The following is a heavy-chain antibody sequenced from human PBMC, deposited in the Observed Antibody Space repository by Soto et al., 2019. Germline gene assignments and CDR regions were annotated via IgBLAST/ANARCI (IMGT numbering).Heavy chain of an antibody. CDR3: ARGTRPYYDSSGYRYYYYYGMDV. D-gene: IGHD3-22*01. J-gene: IGHJ6*02. CDR2: IYYSGST. V-gene: IGHV4-61*01. Sequence: SETLSLTCTVSGGSVSSGSYYWSWIRQPPGKGLEWIGYIYYSGSTNYNPSLKSRVTISVDTSKNQFSLKLSSLRSEDTAVYYCARGTRPYYDSSGYRYYYYYGMDVWGQGTTVTVSS. CDR1: GGSVSSGSYY.